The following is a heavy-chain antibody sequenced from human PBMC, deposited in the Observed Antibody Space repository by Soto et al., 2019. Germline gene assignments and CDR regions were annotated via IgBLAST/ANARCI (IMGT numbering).Heavy chain of an antibody. J-gene: IGHJ4*02. Sequence: ASVKVSCKTSGYTFTSHGISWVRQAPGQGLEWMGWISGYNGDTRYAQILQGRVTVTTDPSTSTAYMELRSLRSDDTAFYYCARGPSNSSGYYLFFDYWGQGTLVTGSS. D-gene: IGHD3-22*01. CDR2: ISGYNGDT. CDR3: ARGPSNSSGYYLFFDY. V-gene: IGHV1-18*01. CDR1: GYTFTSHG.